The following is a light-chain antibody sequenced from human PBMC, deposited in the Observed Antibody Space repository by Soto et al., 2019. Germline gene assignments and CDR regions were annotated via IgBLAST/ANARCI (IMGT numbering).Light chain of an antibody. V-gene: IGKV2-30*01. Sequence: DVVMTQSPLSLPVTLGQPASISCRSSQSLVYTNGNTYLNWFQQRPGQSPRRLISKVSNRDSGVPDRFSGSGSGTYFTLTISRVEAEDVGVYYCMQGTPWPRTFGQGTRVEIK. CDR1: QSLVYTNGNTY. CDR2: KVS. CDR3: MQGTPWPRT. J-gene: IGKJ1*01.